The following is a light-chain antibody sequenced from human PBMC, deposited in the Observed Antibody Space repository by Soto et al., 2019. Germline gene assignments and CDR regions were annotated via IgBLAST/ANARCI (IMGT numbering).Light chain of an antibody. CDR1: SSNIGSNF. CDR3: AAWDDSLSGWV. Sequence: QAVVTQPPSASGTPGQRVTISCSGSSSNIGSNFVYWYQQVPGTAPKLLIYRNNQRPSGVPDRFSGSKPGTSASLAISGLPSEDEADYYCAAWDDSLSGWVFGGGTKLTVL. CDR2: RNN. V-gene: IGLV1-47*01. J-gene: IGLJ3*02.